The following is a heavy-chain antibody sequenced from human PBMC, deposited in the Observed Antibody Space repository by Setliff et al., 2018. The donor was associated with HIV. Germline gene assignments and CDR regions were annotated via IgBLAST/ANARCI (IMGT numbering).Heavy chain of an antibody. V-gene: IGHV3-11*05. CDR3: ARDRGNTNVAFDI. CDR2: ISSSGTYT. D-gene: IGHD3-16*01. J-gene: IGHJ3*02. Sequence: GGSLRLSCAASEFTFSDYYMSWIRQAPGKGLEWVSYISSSGTYTNYTASVRGRFTISRDNAKNSLYLQMNVLRAEDTALYYCARDRGNTNVAFDIWGQGTMVTVSS. CDR1: EFTFSDYY.